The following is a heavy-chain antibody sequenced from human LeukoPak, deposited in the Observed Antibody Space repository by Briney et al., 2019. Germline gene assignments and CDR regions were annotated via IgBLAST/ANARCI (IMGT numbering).Heavy chain of an antibody. CDR1: GFTFGTFA. CDR3: VTYRQVMLPFEA. D-gene: IGHD5-18*01. V-gene: IGHV3-23*01. CDR2: IFPSGGEI. J-gene: IGHJ5*02. Sequence: GGSLRLSCAASGFTFGTFAMLWVRQPRGKGLEWVSSIFPSGGEIHYADSVRGRFTISRDNSKSTLSLQMNSLRAEDTAIYYCVTYRQVMLPFEAWGQGTLVTVSS.